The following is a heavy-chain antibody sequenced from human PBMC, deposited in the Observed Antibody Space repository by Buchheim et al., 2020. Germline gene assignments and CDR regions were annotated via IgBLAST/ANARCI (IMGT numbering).Heavy chain of an antibody. V-gene: IGHV1-46*01. J-gene: IGHJ5*02. CDR2: INPSGGST. Sequence: QVQLVQSGAEVKKPGASVKVSCKASGYTFTSYYMHWVRQAPGQGLEWMGIINPSGGSTSYAQKFQGRVTMTRDTSTSTVYMELSSLRSEDTAVYYCARDHYYDSSGYYGSWSGETLRDDPWGQGTL. CDR1: GYTFTSYY. CDR3: ARDHYYDSSGYYGSWSGETLRDDP. D-gene: IGHD3-22*01.